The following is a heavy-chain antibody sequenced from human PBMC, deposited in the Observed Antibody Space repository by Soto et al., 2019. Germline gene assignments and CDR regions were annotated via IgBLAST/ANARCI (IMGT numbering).Heavy chain of an antibody. CDR2: LSGSGGST. J-gene: IGHJ6*02. V-gene: IGHV3-23*01. CDR3: TKNIGASGTNYYGMDV. D-gene: IGHD6-13*01. CDR1: GFTFSSYP. Sequence: EVQLLESGGGLVQPGGSLRLSCAAWGFTFSSYPRKWFRQAPGKGLEGVSTLSGSGGSTYYADSVKGRFTISRDNSKNTLYLQMNSLRAEDTAVYSCTKNIGASGTNYYGMDVWGQGTTVTVSS.